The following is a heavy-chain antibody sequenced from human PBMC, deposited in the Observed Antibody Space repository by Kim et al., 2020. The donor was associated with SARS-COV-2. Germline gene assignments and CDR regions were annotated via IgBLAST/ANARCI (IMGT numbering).Heavy chain of an antibody. CDR1: GYTFTSYG. J-gene: IGHJ4*02. D-gene: IGHD6-19*01. CDR3: ARSAGTRSGWYEGDY. V-gene: IGHV1-18*01. Sequence: ASVKVSCKASGYTFTSYGISWVRQAPGQGLEWMGWISAYNGNTNYAQKLQGRVTMTTDTSTSTAYMELRSLRSDDTAVYYCARSAGTRSGWYEGDYWGQGTLVTVSS. CDR2: ISAYNGNT.